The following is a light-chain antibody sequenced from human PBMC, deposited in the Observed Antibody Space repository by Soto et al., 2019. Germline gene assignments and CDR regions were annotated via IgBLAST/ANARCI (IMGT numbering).Light chain of an antibody. CDR3: QQRSDWPRIT. J-gene: IGKJ5*01. Sequence: IVMTQSPASLSVSPGERAKLSCRASQSVSSNLAWYQQKPGQAPRLLIYGASTRATGIPARFSGSGSGTDFTLTISSLEPEDFAIYFCQQRSDWPRITFGQGTRLEIK. V-gene: IGKV3-15*01. CDR1: QSVSSN. CDR2: GAS.